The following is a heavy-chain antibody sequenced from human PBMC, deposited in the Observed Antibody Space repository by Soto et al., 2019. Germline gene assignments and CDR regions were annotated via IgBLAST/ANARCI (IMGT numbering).Heavy chain of an antibody. D-gene: IGHD3-10*01. CDR1: GFTFSTYG. CDR3: AKSGGGSGTYDYYYGMDV. J-gene: IGHJ6*02. V-gene: IGHV3-30*18. CDR2: ISFDGGHI. Sequence: QVQLVESGGGVVQPGRSLRLSCAASGFTFSTYGMHWVRQAPGKGLEWVAVISFDGGHIYYADSVRGRFTISRDNSKNTLYLQLNSLRAEDMAVYYCAKSGGGSGTYDYYYGMDVWGQGTTVTVSS.